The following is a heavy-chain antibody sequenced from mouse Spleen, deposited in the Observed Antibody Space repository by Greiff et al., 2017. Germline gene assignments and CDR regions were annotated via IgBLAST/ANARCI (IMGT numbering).Heavy chain of an antibody. V-gene: IGHV6-3*01. CDR1: GFTFSNYW. J-gene: IGHJ2*01. D-gene: IGHD2-10*01. CDR2: IRLKSDNYAT. Sequence: EVKLEESGGGLVQPGGSMKLSCVASGFTFSNYWMNWVRQSPEKGLEWVAQIRLKSDNYATHYAESVKGRFTISRDDSKSSVYLQMNNLRAEDTGIYYCTTPAYRYYFDYWGQGTTLTVSS. CDR3: TTPAYRYYFDY.